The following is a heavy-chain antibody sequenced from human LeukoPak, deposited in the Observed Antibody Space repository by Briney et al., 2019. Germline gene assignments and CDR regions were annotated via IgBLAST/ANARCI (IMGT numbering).Heavy chain of an antibody. CDR1: GFTFSSYG. V-gene: IGHV3-30*02. J-gene: IGHJ6*03. CDR3: AKSHLGSSGYYLGYYYMDV. CDR2: IRYDGSNK. D-gene: IGHD3-22*01. Sequence: GGSLRLSCAASGFTFSSYGMHWVRQAPGKGLEWVAFIRYDGSNKYYADSVKGRFTISRDNSKNTLYLQMNSLRAEDTAVYYCAKSHLGSSGYYLGYYYMDVWGKGTMVTVSS.